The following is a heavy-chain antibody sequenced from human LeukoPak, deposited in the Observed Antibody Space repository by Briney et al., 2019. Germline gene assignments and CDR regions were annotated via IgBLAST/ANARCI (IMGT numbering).Heavy chain of an antibody. CDR3: AKGVGRGGGAFDI. CDR2: ISGSGGST. V-gene: IGHV3-23*01. J-gene: IGHJ3*02. CDR1: GFPFSSYA. Sequence: GSLVLSCAASGFPFSSYAMSWVRQAPGKGLEWVSAISGSGGSTYYADSVKGRFTISRDNSKNTLHLQMTRLRAGDTALFSCAKGVGRGGGAFDIWGQGTMVTVSS. D-gene: IGHD1-26*01.